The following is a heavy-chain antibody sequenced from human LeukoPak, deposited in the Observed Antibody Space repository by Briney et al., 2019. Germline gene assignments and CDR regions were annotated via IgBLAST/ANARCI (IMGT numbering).Heavy chain of an antibody. CDR3: AKSLGYCSGGSCYSHY. Sequence: GGSLRLSCAASGFTFSSYAMSWVRQAPGKGLEWVSGISGSGGSTYYADSVKGRFTISRDNSKNTLYLQMNSLRAEDTAVYYCAKSLGYCSGGSCYSHYWGQGTLVPVSS. CDR2: ISGSGGST. D-gene: IGHD2-15*01. V-gene: IGHV3-23*01. J-gene: IGHJ4*02. CDR1: GFTFSSYA.